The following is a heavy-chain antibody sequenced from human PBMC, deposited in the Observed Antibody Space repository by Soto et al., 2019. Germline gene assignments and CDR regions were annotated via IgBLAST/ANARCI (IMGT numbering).Heavy chain of an antibody. V-gene: IGHV4-61*01. CDR1: GGSVSSGSYY. J-gene: IGHJ4*02. CDR2: IYYGGST. CDR3: ARGNYYDSSGYYKLLPVDY. Sequence: SETLSLTCTVSGGSVSSGSYYWSWIRQPPGKGLEWIGYIYYGGSTNYNPSLKSRVTISVDTSKNQFSLKLSSVTAADTAVYYCARGNYYDSSGYYKLLPVDYWGQGTLVTVS. D-gene: IGHD3-22*01.